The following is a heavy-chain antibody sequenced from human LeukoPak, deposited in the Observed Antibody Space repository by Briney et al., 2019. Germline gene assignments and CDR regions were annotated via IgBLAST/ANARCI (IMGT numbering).Heavy chain of an antibody. CDR3: ARGRGSGYYYQDY. V-gene: IGHV4-59*12. CDR1: GGSISSYY. Sequence: SETLSLTCTVSGGSISSYYWSWIRQPPGKGLEWIGYIYYSGSTNYNPSLKSRVTISVDRSKNQFSLKLSSVTAADTAVYYCARGRGSGYYYQDYWGQGTLVTVSS. CDR2: IYYSGST. D-gene: IGHD3-22*01. J-gene: IGHJ4*02.